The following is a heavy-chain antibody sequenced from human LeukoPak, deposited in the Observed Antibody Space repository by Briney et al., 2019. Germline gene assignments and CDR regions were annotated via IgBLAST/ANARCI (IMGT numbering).Heavy chain of an antibody. D-gene: IGHD3-3*01. CDR2: ISSSGSTI. J-gene: IGHJ6*03. CDR3: ARDNGWLLYGYYYYYMDV. Sequence: GGSLRLSCAASGFTFSDYYMSWIRQAPGKGLEWVSYISSSGSTIYYADSVKGRFTISRDNAKNSLYLQMNSLRAEDTAVYYCARDNGWLLYGYYYYYMDVWGKGTTVTVSS. V-gene: IGHV3-11*04. CDR1: GFTFSDYY.